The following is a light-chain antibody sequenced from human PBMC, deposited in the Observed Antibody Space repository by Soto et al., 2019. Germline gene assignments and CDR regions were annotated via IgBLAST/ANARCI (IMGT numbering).Light chain of an antibody. V-gene: IGKV1-5*01. J-gene: IGKJ1*01. CDR2: DAS. CDR1: QSISSW. Sequence: DVKMNQSPSTLSATVGDRVTITCRASQSISSWLAWYQQQPGKAPKLLIYDASSLESGVPSRFSGSGSGTEFTLTISSLQPDDFATYYCQQYNSYPWTFGQGTKVDIK. CDR3: QQYNSYPWT.